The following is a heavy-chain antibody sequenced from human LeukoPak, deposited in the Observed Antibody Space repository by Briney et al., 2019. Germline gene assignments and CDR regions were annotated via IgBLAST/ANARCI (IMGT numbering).Heavy chain of an antibody. J-gene: IGHJ4*02. Sequence: PGGSLRLSCAASGFTFSSYSMNWVRQAPGKGLEWVSSISSSSSYIYYADSVKGRFTISRDNAKNSLYLQMNSLRAEDTAVYYCARLPLWTQLWNYFDYWGQGTLVTVSS. V-gene: IGHV3-21*01. CDR3: ARLPLWTQLWNYFDY. CDR1: GFTFSSYS. D-gene: IGHD5-18*01. CDR2: ISSSSSYI.